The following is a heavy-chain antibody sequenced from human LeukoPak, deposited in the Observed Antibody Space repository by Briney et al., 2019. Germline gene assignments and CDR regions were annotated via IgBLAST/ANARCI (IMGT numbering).Heavy chain of an antibody. CDR3: ARASWVSSADAVR. CDR2: MKGTGDK. V-gene: IGHV3-23*01. CDR1: GLSFSTFA. Sequence: GGSLTLSYAASGLSFSTFAMSWVRQAPARGLEWLSSMKGTGDKYYADSVRGRFTLSRDDSRNTVYFQLNNLRVEDTAVYYCARASWVSSADAVRWGQGTVVTVSS. D-gene: IGHD3-3*01. J-gene: IGHJ4*02.